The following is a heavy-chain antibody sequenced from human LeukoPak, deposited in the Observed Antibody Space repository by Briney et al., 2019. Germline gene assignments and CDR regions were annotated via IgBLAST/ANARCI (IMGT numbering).Heavy chain of an antibody. CDR2: IYPGDSDT. Sequence: GESLKISCKGSGYNFTNYWIGWVRQMPGKGLEWMGIIYPGDSDTRYSPSFQGQVTTSADKSISTAYLQWSSLKASDTAMYYCARQQQLARNYYYYYGIDVWGQGTTVTVSS. CDR3: ARQQQLARNYYYYYGIDV. J-gene: IGHJ6*02. CDR1: GYNFTNYW. D-gene: IGHD6-13*01. V-gene: IGHV5-51*01.